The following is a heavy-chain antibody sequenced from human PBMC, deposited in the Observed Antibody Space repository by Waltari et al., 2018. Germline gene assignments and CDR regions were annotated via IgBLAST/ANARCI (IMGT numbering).Heavy chain of an antibody. CDR2: IIPILVIA. CDR3: ARDAYYYDSSGYYRDGVFDY. CDR1: GGTFSSYA. Sequence: QVQLVQSGAEVKKPGSSVKVSCKASGGTFSSYAISWVRQAPGQGLEWMGGIIPILVIANYAQKFQCRVTITADESTSTAYMELSSLRSEDTAVYYCARDAYYYDSSGYYRDGVFDYWGQGTLVTVSS. J-gene: IGHJ4*02. D-gene: IGHD3-22*01. V-gene: IGHV1-69*04.